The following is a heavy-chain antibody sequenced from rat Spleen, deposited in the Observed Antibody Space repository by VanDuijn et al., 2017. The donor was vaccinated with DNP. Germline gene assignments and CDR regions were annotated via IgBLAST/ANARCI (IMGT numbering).Heavy chain of an antibody. CDR1: GFSFRDYD. V-gene: IGHV5-25*01. CDR2: ITSSGGST. J-gene: IGHJ2*01. CDR3: ARPDY. Sequence: EVQLVESGGGLVQPGRSLKLSCVASGFSFRDYDMAWVRQAPSKGLEWVASITSSGGSTYYPDSVKGRFSVSRDDASGNLYLQMDSLRSEDTATYYCARPDYWGRGIMVTVSS.